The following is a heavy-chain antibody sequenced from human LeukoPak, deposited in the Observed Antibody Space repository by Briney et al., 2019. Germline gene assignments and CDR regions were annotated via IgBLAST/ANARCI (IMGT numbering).Heavy chain of an antibody. V-gene: IGHV1-3*01. CDR1: GYTFTSYA. D-gene: IGHD3-10*01. CDR2: INAGNGNT. J-gene: IGHJ4*02. Sequence: ASVKLSCKASGYTFTSYAMHWVRQAPGQRLEWMGWINAGNGNTKYSQKFQGRVTITRDTSASTAYMELSSLRSEDTAVYYCARGRLLWFGELLDDPRIDYWGQGTLVTVSS. CDR3: ARGRLLWFGELLDDPRIDY.